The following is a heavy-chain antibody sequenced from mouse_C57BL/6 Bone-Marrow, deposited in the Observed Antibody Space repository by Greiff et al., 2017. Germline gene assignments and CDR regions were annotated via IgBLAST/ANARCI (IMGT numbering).Heavy chain of an antibody. Sequence: VQLQQSGPGLVQPSQSLSITCTASGFSLTSYGVHWVRQSPGKGLEWLGVIWRGGSTDYNAAFMSRLSITKDNSKSQVFVKMNSLQADDTAIYYCAKMARRKNAMDYWGQGTSVTVSS. CDR3: AKMARRKNAMDY. V-gene: IGHV2-5*01. J-gene: IGHJ4*01. CDR2: IWRGGST. CDR1: GFSLTSYG.